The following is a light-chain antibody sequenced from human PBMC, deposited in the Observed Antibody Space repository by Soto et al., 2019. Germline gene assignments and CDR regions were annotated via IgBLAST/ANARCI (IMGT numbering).Light chain of an antibody. CDR2: EVS. Sequence: QSVLTQPPSASGSPGQSVTISCTGTSSDVGAYDYVSWYQQHPGKAPKLMIYEVSQRPSGVPDRFSDSKSGNTASLTISGLQAEDEGDYYCSSFAGINNLLLGGGTKLTVL. CDR1: SSDVGAYDY. J-gene: IGLJ2*01. CDR3: SSFAGINNLL. V-gene: IGLV2-8*01.